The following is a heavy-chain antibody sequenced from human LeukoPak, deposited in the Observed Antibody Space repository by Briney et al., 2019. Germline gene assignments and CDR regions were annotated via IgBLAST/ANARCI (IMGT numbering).Heavy chain of an antibody. CDR3: AKDFSARSYSSSSDY. J-gene: IGHJ4*02. V-gene: IGHV3-30*18. Sequence: GRSLRLSCAASGFTFSSYGMHWVRQAPGKGLEWVAVISYDGSNKYYADSVKGRFTISRDNSKNTLYLQMNSLRAEDTAVYYCAKDFSARSYSSSSDYWGQETLVTVSS. CDR1: GFTFSSYG. CDR2: ISYDGSNK. D-gene: IGHD6-6*01.